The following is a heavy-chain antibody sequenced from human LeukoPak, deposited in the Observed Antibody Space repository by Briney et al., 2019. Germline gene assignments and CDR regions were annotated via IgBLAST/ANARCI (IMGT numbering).Heavy chain of an antibody. CDR3: AKDLFNSVGATYMDV. CDR1: GFTFSSYG. J-gene: IGHJ6*03. Sequence: GGSLRLSCAASGFTFSSYGMHWVRQAPGKGLEWVAFIRYDGSNKYYADFVKGRFTISRDNSKNTLYLQMNSLRAEDTAVYYCAKDLFNSVGATYMDVWGKGTTVTVSS. V-gene: IGHV3-30*02. CDR2: IRYDGSNK. D-gene: IGHD1-26*01.